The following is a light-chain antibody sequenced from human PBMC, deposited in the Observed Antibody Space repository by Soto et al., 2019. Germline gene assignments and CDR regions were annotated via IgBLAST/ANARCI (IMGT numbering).Light chain of an antibody. CDR3: QQYYSYPRT. CDR1: QDISSY. V-gene: IGKV1-8*01. J-gene: IGKJ1*01. CDR2: AAS. Sequence: AIRMTQSPSSLSASTGDRVNITCRASQDISSYLAWYQQKPGKAPKLLIYAASTLQSGVPSRFSGSGSGTDFTLTISCLQSEDFATYYCQQYYSYPRTFGQGTKVEIK.